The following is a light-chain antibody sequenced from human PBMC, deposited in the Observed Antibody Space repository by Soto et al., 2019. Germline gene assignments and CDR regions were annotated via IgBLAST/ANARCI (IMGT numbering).Light chain of an antibody. V-gene: IGLV2-14*01. J-gene: IGLJ2*01. Sequence: QSALTQPASVSGSPGQSITISCTGTSSDVGGYNYVSWYQQPPGKAPKLMIYEVSNRPSGVSNRFSGSKSGNTASLTISGLQAEDEADYYCSSYTSRSTHVVFGGGTKLPVL. CDR2: EVS. CDR3: SSYTSRSTHVV. CDR1: SSDVGGYNY.